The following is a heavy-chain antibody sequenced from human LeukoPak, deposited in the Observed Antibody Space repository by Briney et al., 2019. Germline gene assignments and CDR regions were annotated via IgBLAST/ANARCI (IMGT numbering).Heavy chain of an antibody. J-gene: IGHJ3*02. V-gene: IGHV5-10-1*01. D-gene: IGHD2-15*01. CDR1: GYSFTSYW. CDR2: IDPSDSYT. Sequence: GESLKISCKGSGYSFTSYWISWVRQMPGKGLEWMGRIDPSDSYTNYSPSFQGHVTISVDKSISTAYLQWSSLKASDTAMYYCARPIGYCSGGSCYSGAFDIWGQGTMVTVSS. CDR3: ARPIGYCSGGSCYSGAFDI.